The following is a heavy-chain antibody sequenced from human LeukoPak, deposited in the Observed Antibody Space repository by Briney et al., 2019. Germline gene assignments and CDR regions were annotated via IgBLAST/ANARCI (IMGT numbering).Heavy chain of an antibody. V-gene: IGHV3-21*01. J-gene: IGHJ3*02. CDR3: AGSIVVPAAISGAFDI. CDR2: ISSSNSFI. CDR1: GFTFSSYS. D-gene: IGHD2-2*01. Sequence: PGGSLRLSCAASGFTFSSYSMNWVRQAPGKGLEWVSSISSSNSFIFYADSVKGRFTISRDNAKNSLYLQMNSLRAEDTALYYCAGSIVVPAAISGAFDIWGQGTIVTVSS.